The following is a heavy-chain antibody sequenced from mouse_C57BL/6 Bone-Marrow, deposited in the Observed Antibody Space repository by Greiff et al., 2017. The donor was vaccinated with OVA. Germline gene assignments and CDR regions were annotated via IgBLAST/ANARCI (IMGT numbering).Heavy chain of an antibody. CDR1: GFNIKDDY. J-gene: IGHJ2*01. V-gene: IGHV14-4*01. CDR3: TTWGVPDYDGSSSSY. D-gene: IGHD1-1*01. Sequence: VQLQQSGAELVRPGASVKLSCTASGFNIKDDYMHWVKQRPEQGLEWIGWIDPENGDTEYASKFQGKATITADTSSNTAYLQLSSLTSEDTAVYYCTTWGVPDYDGSSSSYWGQGTTLTVSS. CDR2: IDPENGDT.